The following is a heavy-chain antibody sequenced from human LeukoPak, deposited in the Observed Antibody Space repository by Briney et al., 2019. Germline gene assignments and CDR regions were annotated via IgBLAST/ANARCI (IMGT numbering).Heavy chain of an antibody. CDR2: TRNKANSYTT. D-gene: IGHD3-10*01. Sequence: GGSLRLSCAASGFTFSSYAMSWVRQAPGKGLEWVGRTRNKANSYTTEYAASVKGRFTISRDDSKNSLYLQMNSLKTEDTAVYYCARFNYYGSGSYYHYYYGMDVWGQGTTVTVSS. CDR1: GFTFSSYA. V-gene: IGHV3-72*01. CDR3: ARFNYYGSGSYYHYYYGMDV. J-gene: IGHJ6*02.